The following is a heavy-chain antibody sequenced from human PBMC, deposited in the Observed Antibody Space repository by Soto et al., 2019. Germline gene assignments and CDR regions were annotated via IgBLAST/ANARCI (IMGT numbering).Heavy chain of an antibody. J-gene: IGHJ4*02. CDR1: GGTFSSYA. CDR2: IIPVFGTA. D-gene: IGHD6-13*01. CDR3: ARAGQQLVLQSFDY. Sequence: ASVKVSCKASGGTFSSYAISWVRQAPGQGLEWMGGIIPVFGTANYAQKFQGRVTITADESTSTAYMELSSLRSEDTAVYYCARAGQQLVLQSFDYWGQGTLVTVSS. V-gene: IGHV1-69*13.